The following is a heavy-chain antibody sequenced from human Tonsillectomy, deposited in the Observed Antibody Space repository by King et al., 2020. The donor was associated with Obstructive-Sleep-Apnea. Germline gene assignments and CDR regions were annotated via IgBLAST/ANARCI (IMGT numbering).Heavy chain of an antibody. D-gene: IGHD2-15*01. J-gene: IGHJ6*02. CDR3: ARYCTGGSCSYSYFGLDV. V-gene: IGHV3-11*06. CDR2: ISSSSSFT. CDR1: GFTFGDYY. Sequence: VQLVESGGGLVKPGGSLRLSCAASGFTFGDYYMSWIRQAPGRGLEWISHISSSSSFTMYADSVKGRFTISRDSAKNSLYLQMNSLGAEDTGVYFCARYCTGGSCSYSYFGLDVWGQGTTVTVSS.